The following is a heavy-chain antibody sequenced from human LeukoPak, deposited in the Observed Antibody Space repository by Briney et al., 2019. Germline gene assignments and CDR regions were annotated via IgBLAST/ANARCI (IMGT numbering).Heavy chain of an antibody. D-gene: IGHD6-13*01. CDR3: ARERGELVPDAFDI. CDR1: GGSVSNSSYY. J-gene: IGHJ3*02. CDR2: IYYSGST. V-gene: IGHV4-39*07. Sequence: SETLSLTCTVSGGSVSNSSYYWGWIRQPPGKGLEWIGSIYYSGSTYYNPSLKSRVTISVDTSKNQFSLKLSSVTAADTAVYYCARERGELVPDAFDIWGQGTMVTVSS.